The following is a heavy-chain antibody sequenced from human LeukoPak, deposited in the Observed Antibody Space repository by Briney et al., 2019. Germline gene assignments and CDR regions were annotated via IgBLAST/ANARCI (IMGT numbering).Heavy chain of an antibody. Sequence: GRSLRLSCAASGFTFSSYAMHWVRQAPGKGLEWVAVISYDGSNKYYADFVKGRFTISRDNSKNTLYLQMNRLRAKDTAVYYCARDQSLLWWSRNDYYYYGMDVWGQGTTVTVSS. V-gene: IGHV3-30*04. J-gene: IGHJ6*02. D-gene: IGHD2-21*01. CDR3: ARDQSLLWWSRNDYYYYGMDV. CDR1: GFTFSSYA. CDR2: ISYDGSNK.